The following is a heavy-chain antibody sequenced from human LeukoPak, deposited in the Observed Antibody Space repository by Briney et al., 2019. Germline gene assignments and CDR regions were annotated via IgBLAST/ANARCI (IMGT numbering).Heavy chain of an antibody. Sequence: SVTLPLTYAVSGGSFSGYSWTWIRQPPGKGLEWVAEINNSGSINHNPSLKSRVTISADTSKNQFSLNLRSVTAADTAIYYCARGRMGARFVNWGQGTLVTVSS. J-gene: IGHJ5*02. CDR2: INNSGSI. CDR3: ARGRMGARFVN. D-gene: IGHD1-26*01. CDR1: GGSFSGYS. V-gene: IGHV4-34*01.